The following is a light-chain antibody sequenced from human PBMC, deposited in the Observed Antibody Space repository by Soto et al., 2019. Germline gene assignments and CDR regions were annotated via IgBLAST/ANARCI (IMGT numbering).Light chain of an antibody. J-gene: IGKJ1*01. CDR3: RQYGSSYRT. CDR2: VAS. V-gene: IGKV3-20*01. CDR1: QSVSSSY. Sequence: SVLTQSPGTLSLSQGKSASLSCRASQSVSSSYLAWYQQTPGQAPRLLIYVASSRATGIPDRFSGSGSGTDFTRTIGRLVPEDLAMYYCRQYGSSYRTFGQGSKVE.